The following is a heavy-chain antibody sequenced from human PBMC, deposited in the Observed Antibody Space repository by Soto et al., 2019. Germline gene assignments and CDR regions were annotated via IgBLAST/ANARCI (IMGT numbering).Heavy chain of an antibody. CDR2: INHSGST. CDR3: ARVDVGIYDY. V-gene: IGHV4-34*01. Sequence: QVQLQQWGAGLLKPSETLSLTCAVYGGSFSGYYWCWIRQPPGKGLEWIGEINHSGSTNYNPSLKRRITISVDTTKTQFSLKLSSVTAADTAVYYCARVDVGIYDYWGQGTLVTVSS. D-gene: IGHD7-27*01. J-gene: IGHJ4*02. CDR1: GGSFSGYY.